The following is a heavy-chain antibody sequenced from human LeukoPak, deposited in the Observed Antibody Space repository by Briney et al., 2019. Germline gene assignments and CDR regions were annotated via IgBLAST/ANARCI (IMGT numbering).Heavy chain of an antibody. CDR3: AKARYTAGWYTFDY. CDR2: IRGSDGST. CDR1: GFTFSNYA. Sequence: GGSLRLSCAASGFTFSNYAMSWVRHTPGKGLEWVSIIRGSDGSTYYADSVKGRFTTSRDNPKNTLFLEMNNLRAEDTALYYCAKARYTAGWYTFDYWGQGTQVTVSS. V-gene: IGHV3-23*01. J-gene: IGHJ4*02. D-gene: IGHD6-19*01.